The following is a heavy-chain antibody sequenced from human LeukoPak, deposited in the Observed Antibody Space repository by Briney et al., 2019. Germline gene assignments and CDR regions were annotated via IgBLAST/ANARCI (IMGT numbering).Heavy chain of an antibody. Sequence: AETVPLTCGVSGGSIDITNYWSWVRQVPDKGLEWIGEISHDGTTNYNASLRSRVAMSLDRANNQFSLSLTSVTAADTAVYYCAREILGGFNPGAYWGQGTLVSVS. J-gene: IGHJ4*02. CDR3: AREILGGFNPGAY. D-gene: IGHD1-14*01. CDR1: GGSIDITNY. V-gene: IGHV4-4*02. CDR2: ISHDGTT.